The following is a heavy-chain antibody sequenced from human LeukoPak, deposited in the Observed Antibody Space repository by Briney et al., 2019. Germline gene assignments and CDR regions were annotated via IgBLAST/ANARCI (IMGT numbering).Heavy chain of an antibody. V-gene: IGHV7-4-1*02. CDR3: ARDYSVWYSSSAVYYYYMDV. Sequence: ASVKVSCKASGYTFTSYAMNWVRQAPGQGLEWMGWINTNTGNPTYAQGFTGRFVFSLDTSVSTAYLQISSLKAEDTAVYYCARDYSVWYSSSAVYYYYMDVWGKGTTVTVSS. J-gene: IGHJ6*03. D-gene: IGHD6-13*01. CDR2: INTNTGNP. CDR1: GYTFTSYA.